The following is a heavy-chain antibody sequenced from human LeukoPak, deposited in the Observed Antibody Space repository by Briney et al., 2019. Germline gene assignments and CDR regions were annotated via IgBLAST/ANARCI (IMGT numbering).Heavy chain of an antibody. CDR1: GFTFSSYA. CDR3: AREVGARVIDY. V-gene: IGHV3-23*01. CDR2: ISGSGGST. D-gene: IGHD1-26*01. Sequence: GGSLRLSCAASGFTFSSYAMSWVRQAPGEGLGWVSAISGSGGSTYYADSVKSRFTISRDNSKNTLYLQMNSLRAEGTAVYYCAREVGARVIDYWGQGTLLTVSS. J-gene: IGHJ4*02.